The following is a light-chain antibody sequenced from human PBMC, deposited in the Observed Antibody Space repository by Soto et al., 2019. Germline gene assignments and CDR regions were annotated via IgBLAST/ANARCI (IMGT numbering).Light chain of an antibody. CDR2: EVS. CDR3: SSYAGHNYVI. V-gene: IGLV2-8*01. CDR1: SGDIGAFRY. J-gene: IGLJ2*01. Sequence: QSALTQPPSASGAPGQSVTISCTGTSGDIGAFRYVSWYQQRPGKVPKLIIYEVSERPSGVPDRFSGYKSGNTASLTVSGLQAEDAAHYYCSSYAGHNYVIFGGGTKVTVL.